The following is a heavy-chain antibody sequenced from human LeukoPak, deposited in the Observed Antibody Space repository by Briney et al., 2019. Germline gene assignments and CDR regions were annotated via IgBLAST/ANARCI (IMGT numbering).Heavy chain of an antibody. CDR3: ASVPVRGVRGDY. CDR2: IYYGGST. D-gene: IGHD3-10*01. CDR1: GVSITNYY. J-gene: IGHJ4*02. V-gene: IGHV4-39*07. Sequence: SETLSLTCTVSGVSITNYYWTWIRQPPGKGLEWIGSIYYGGSTYYNPSLKSRVTISVDTSKNQFSLKLNSVTAADTAVYYCASVPVRGVRGDYWGQGTLVTVSS.